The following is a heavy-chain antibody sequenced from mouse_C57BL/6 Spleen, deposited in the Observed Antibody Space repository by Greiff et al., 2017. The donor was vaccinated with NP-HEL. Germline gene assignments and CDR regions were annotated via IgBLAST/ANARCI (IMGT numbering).Heavy chain of an antibody. V-gene: IGHV2-2*01. D-gene: IGHD1-1*01. Sequence: VQLQESGPGLVQPSQSLSITCTVSGFSLTSYGVHWVRQSPGKGLEWLGVIWSGGSTDYNAAFISRLSISKDNSKSQVFFKMNSLQADDTAIYYCARNYLDYYGSSYDYFDYWGQGTTLTVSS. CDR1: GFSLTSYG. J-gene: IGHJ2*01. CDR3: ARNYLDYYGSSYDYFDY. CDR2: IWSGGST.